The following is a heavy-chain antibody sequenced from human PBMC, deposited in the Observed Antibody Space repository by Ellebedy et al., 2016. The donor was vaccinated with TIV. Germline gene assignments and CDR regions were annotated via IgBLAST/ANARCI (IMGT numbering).Heavy chain of an antibody. V-gene: IGHV4-61*01. D-gene: IGHD5/OR15-5a*01. J-gene: IGHJ6*03. CDR3: ARSVYYYYYMDV. CDR1: GGSVSSGSYY. CDR2: IYYSGST. Sequence: SETLSLTXTVSGGSVSSGSYYWSWIRQPPGKGLEWIGYIYYSGSTNYNPSLKSRVTISVDTSKNQFSLKLSSVTAADTAVYYCARSVYYYYYMDVWGKGTTVTVSS.